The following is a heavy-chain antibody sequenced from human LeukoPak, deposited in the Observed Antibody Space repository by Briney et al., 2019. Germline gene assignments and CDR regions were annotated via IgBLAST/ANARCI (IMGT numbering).Heavy chain of an antibody. CDR2: ISCNNGDT. V-gene: IGHV1-18*01. D-gene: IGHD5-18*01. CDR1: GYTFTSNG. Sequence: GASVKVSCKASGYTFTSNGITWVRQAPGQGLEWVGWISCNNGDTRYAQKFQGRVTMTRDTSTSTVYMELSSLRSEDTAVYYCARDSLPGGDTAMVSPLSYWGQGTLVTVSS. J-gene: IGHJ4*02. CDR3: ARDSLPGGDTAMVSPLSY.